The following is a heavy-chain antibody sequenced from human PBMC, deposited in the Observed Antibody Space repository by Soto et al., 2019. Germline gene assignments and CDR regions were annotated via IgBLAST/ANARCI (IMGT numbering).Heavy chain of an antibody. CDR3: GRVGVYQLLRDHNWFDH. V-gene: IGHV1-69*06. J-gene: IGHJ5*02. CDR2: IIPIFGTA. CDR1: GGTFSSYA. Sequence: AASVKVSCKASGGTFSSYAISWVRQAPGQGLEWMGGIIPIFGTANYAQKFQGRVTITADKSTSTAYMELSSLRSEDTAVYYCGRVGVYQLLRDHNWFDHWVRGTLVTVCS. D-gene: IGHD2-2*01.